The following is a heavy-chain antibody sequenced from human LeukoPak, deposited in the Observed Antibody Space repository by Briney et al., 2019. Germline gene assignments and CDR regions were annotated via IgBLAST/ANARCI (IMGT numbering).Heavy chain of an antibody. J-gene: IGHJ4*02. CDR2: INHSGST. CDR3: ARDEHY. Sequence: SETLSLTCAVYGGSFSGYYWSWIRQPPGKGLEWIGEINHSGSTNYNPSLKSRVTISVDTSKNQFSLKLSSVTAADTAVYYCARDEHYWGQGTLVTVSS. V-gene: IGHV4-34*01. CDR1: GGSFSGYY.